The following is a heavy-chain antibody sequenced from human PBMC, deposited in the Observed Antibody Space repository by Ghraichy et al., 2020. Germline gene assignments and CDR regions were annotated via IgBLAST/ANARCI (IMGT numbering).Heavy chain of an antibody. CDR3: ARDPWELPENYFDY. Sequence: GGSLRLSCAASGFTFDDYGMSWVRQAPGKGLEWVSGINWNGGSTGYADSVKGRFTISRDNAKNSLYLQMNSLRAEDTALYYCARDPWELPENYFDYWGQGTLVTVSS. J-gene: IGHJ4*02. V-gene: IGHV3-20*04. CDR1: GFTFDDYG. CDR2: INWNGGST. D-gene: IGHD1-26*01.